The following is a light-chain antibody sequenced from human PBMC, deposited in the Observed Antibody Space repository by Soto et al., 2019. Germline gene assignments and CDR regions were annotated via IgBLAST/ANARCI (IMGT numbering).Light chain of an antibody. Sequence: QSALTQPASVSGSPGQSITISCTGTSSDVGGYIYVSWYQHHPGKAPKLIIYEVTFRPSGVSDRFSASKSGNTASLVISGLQAEDEGHYYCTSYTAFSTLVFGGGTKVTVL. CDR2: EVT. CDR1: SSDVGGYIY. CDR3: TSYTAFSTLV. J-gene: IGLJ2*01. V-gene: IGLV2-14*01.